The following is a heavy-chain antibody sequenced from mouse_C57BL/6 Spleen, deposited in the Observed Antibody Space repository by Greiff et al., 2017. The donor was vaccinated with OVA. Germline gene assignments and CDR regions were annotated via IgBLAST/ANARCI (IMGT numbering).Heavy chain of an antibody. D-gene: IGHD1-1*02. V-gene: IGHV1-53*01. CDR3: ARERSGDWYFDV. CDR2: INPSNGGT. CDR1: GYTFTSYW. Sequence: VQLQQPGTELVKPRASVKLSCKASGYTFTSYWMHWVKQRPGQGLEWIGNINPSNGGTNYNEKFKSKATLTVDKSSSTAYMQLSSLTSEDSAVYYCARERSGDWYFDVWGTGTTVTVSS. J-gene: IGHJ1*03.